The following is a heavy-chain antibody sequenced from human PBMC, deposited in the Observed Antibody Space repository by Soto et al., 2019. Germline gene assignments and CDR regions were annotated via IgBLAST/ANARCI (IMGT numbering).Heavy chain of an antibody. V-gene: IGHV3-21*01. J-gene: IGHJ6*02. CDR3: ARDLCSSTSCYQTYYYYYYGMDV. Sequence: GALRLSFGASGFTLSSSSMSWVRQVPGKGLKLGSSISSSSSYIYYADSVKGRFTISRDNAKTSLYLQMNSLRAEDTAVYYCARDLCSSTSCYQTYYYYYYGMDVWGQGTTVSVSS. CDR2: ISSSSSYI. D-gene: IGHD2-2*01. CDR1: GFTLSSSS.